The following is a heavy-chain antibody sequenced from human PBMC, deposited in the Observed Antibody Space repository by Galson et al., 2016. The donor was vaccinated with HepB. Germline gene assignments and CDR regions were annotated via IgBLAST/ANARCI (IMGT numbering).Heavy chain of an antibody. Sequence: SVKVSCKASGFTFSSSTVQWVRQARGQRLEWIGWIGVGSGYISYAQKFQERVTITSDTSTSTAYMELSSLSSEDTAVYYCAADYHDTYFDPSGQGTLVTVSS. D-gene: IGHD3-16*02. J-gene: IGHJ5*02. V-gene: IGHV1-58*01. CDR2: IGVGSGYI. CDR3: AADYHDTYFDP. CDR1: GFTFSSST.